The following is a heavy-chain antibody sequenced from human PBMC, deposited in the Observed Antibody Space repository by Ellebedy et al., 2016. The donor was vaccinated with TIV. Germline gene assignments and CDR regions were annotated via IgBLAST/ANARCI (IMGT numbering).Heavy chain of an antibody. V-gene: IGHV3-30*18. J-gene: IGHJ6*02. CDR1: GFTFRSFG. CDR2: SSYDGAYA. D-gene: IGHD2/OR15-2a*01. CDR3: ANPLFSFSYGMDV. Sequence: GESLKISCKASGFTFRSFGMHWVRLSVGKGLEWVADSSYDGAYAHYADSVKGRFTCSRDNSKNTLYLQMNSVRAVDTAVYYCANPLFSFSYGMDVWGQGTTVTVSS.